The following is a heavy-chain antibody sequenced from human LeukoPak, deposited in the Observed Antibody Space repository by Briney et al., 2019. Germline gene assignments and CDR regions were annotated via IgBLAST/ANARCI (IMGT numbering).Heavy chain of an antibody. V-gene: IGHV4-38-2*02. CDR3: ARQTATDGSSFDY. J-gene: IGHJ4*02. Sequence: SETLSLTCTVSGYSIRSGDYWGWIRQPPGKGLEWIGNIYHSGSTYYNPSLKSRVIISVDTSKNHFSLKLSSVTAADTALYFCARQTATDGSSFDYWGQGTLVTVSS. D-gene: IGHD3-10*01. CDR1: GYSIRSGDY. CDR2: IYHSGST.